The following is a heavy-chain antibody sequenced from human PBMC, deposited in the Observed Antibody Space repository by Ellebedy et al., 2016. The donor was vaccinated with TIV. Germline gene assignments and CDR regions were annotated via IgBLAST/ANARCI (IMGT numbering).Heavy chain of an antibody. J-gene: IGHJ4*02. V-gene: IGHV3-23*01. D-gene: IGHD6-6*01. Sequence: GESLKISCAASGFTFNSFGMSWVRQAPGKGLEWVSAISGSGGSTFYADSVKGRFTISRDNSKNTPYLQMNSLRAEDTAVFYCAKKYGSSSPAFDYWGQGTLVTVSS. CDR3: AKKYGSSSPAFDY. CDR2: ISGSGGST. CDR1: GFTFNSFG.